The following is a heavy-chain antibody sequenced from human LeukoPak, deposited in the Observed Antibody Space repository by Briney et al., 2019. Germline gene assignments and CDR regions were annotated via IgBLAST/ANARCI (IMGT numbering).Heavy chain of an antibody. CDR2: ISGTGGST. CDR1: GFTFINYA. J-gene: IGHJ3*01. CDR3: AKGSTYRSGWYPPLPFDF. V-gene: IGHV3-23*01. D-gene: IGHD6-19*01. Sequence: GGSLRLSCAASGFTFINYAMTWVRQAPGKGLEWVSSISGTGGSTYYADSVKGRFTISRDNSENTLYLQMSSLRAEDTAVYFCAKGSTYRSGWYPPLPFDFWGQGTMVTVSS.